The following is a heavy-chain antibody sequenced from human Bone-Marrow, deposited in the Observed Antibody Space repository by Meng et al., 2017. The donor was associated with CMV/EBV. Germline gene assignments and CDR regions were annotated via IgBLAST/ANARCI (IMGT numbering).Heavy chain of an antibody. CDR3: ARDRPLPPTACDAFDI. V-gene: IGHV1-2*02. CDR2: INPNSGGT. D-gene: IGHD4-17*01. CDR1: GYTFTAYY. Sequence: VSVKVSCKASGYTFTAYYMHWVRQAPGQGLEWMGWINPNSGGTNYAQKLQGRVTMTTDTSTSTAYMELRSLRSEDTAVYYCARDRPLPPTACDAFDIWGQGTMVTASS. J-gene: IGHJ3*02.